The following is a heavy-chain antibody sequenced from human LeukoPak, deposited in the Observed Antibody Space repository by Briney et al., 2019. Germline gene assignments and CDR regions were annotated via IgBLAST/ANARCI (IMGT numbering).Heavy chain of an antibody. D-gene: IGHD3-3*01. J-gene: IGHJ4*02. CDR1: GFIFSNYA. CDR2: ITGSGGNS. CDR3: AKKSLWSGPFDY. V-gene: IGHV3-23*01. Sequence: PGGSLRLSCKASGFIFSNYAMSWVRQAPGKGLEWVSIITGSGGNSCCTDSVKGRFTLSRDNSKNTLFLQMNSLRAEDTAVYFCAKKSLWSGPFDYWGQGTLVTVFS.